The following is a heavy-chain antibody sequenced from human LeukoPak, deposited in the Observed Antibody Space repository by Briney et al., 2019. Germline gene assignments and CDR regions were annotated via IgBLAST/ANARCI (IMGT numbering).Heavy chain of an antibody. CDR1: GFSFSSYG. CDR2: ISSGSNYI. CDR3: AGAGDNTTMVTQ. D-gene: IGHD5-18*01. J-gene: IGHJ4*02. V-gene: IGHV3-21*01. Sequence: GGSLRLSCAVSGFSFSSYGINWVRQAPGKGLEWVSFISSGSNYIYYADSVKGRFTTSRDNAMNSLYLQMNSLRAEDTAVYYCAGAGDNTTMVTQWGQGTLVTVSS.